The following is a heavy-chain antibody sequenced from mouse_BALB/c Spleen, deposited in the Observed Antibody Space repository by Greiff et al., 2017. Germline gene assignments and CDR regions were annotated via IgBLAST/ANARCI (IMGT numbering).Heavy chain of an antibody. CDR1: GYTFTNYW. V-gene: IGHV1-63*02. CDR2: IYPGGGYT. J-gene: IGHJ4*01. D-gene: IGHD2-3*01. CDR3: ARYDYAMDY. Sequence: VQLKESGAELVRPGTSVKISCKASGYTFTNYWLGWVKQRPGHGLEWIGDIYPGGGYTNYNEKFKGKATLTADTSSSTAYMQLSSLTSEDSAVYFCARYDYAMDYWGQGTSVTVSS.